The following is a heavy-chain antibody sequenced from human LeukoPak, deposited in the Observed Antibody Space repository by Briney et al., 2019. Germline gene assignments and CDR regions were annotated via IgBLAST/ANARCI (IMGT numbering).Heavy chain of an antibody. Sequence: PGGSLRLSCEASGFTFSHYGMHWVRQAPGEGLEWVSGMSGSGGSTYYADSVMGRFTISRDNSKNTLFLQMNSLRAEDTAVYYCAKDLRAAGLDYWGQGTLVTVSS. J-gene: IGHJ4*02. V-gene: IGHV3-23*01. CDR1: GFTFSHYG. D-gene: IGHD6-13*01. CDR3: AKDLRAAGLDY. CDR2: MSGSGGST.